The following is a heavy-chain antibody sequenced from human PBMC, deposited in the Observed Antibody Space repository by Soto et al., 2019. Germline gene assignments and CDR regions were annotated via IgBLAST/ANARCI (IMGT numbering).Heavy chain of an antibody. J-gene: IGHJ3*02. Sequence: EASVKVSCKASGGIFSSYTISWVRQAPGQGLEWMGRIIPILGIANYAQKFQGRVTITADKSTSTAYMELSSLRSEDTAVYYCARVRWAETYYDILTGPPNDAFDIWGQGTMVTVSS. CDR1: GGIFSSYT. V-gene: IGHV1-69*02. D-gene: IGHD3-9*01. CDR2: IIPILGIA. CDR3: ARVRWAETYYDILTGPPNDAFDI.